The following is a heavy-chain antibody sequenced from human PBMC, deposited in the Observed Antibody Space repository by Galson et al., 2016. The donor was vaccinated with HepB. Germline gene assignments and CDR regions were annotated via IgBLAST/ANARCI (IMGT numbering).Heavy chain of an antibody. J-gene: IGHJ4*02. CDR2: ISADSGAI. Sequence: SLRLSCAGSGFTFSNYGMSWVRQAPGKGLEWVSVISADSGAIYYADSVKGRFSISRDNSMSTLFLQMNSLRAEDTAIYYCVIMLRGITVGPFDYWGQGTLVTISS. CDR3: VIMLRGITVGPFDY. D-gene: IGHD3-10*01. V-gene: IGHV3-23*01. CDR1: GFTFSNYG.